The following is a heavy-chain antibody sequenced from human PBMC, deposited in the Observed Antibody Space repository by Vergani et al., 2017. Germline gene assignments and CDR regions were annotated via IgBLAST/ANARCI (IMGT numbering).Heavy chain of an antibody. V-gene: IGHV3-30*01. Sequence: VQLVESGGGVVQPGRSLRLSCAASGFTFSSYAMHWVRQAPGKGLEWVAVISYDGSNKYYADSVKGRFTISRDNSKNTLYLQMNSLRAEDTAVYYCARDQEFYYYGMDVWGQGTTVTVSS. D-gene: IGHD3-10*01. CDR1: GFTFSSYA. J-gene: IGHJ6*02. CDR3: ARDQEFYYYGMDV. CDR2: ISYDGSNK.